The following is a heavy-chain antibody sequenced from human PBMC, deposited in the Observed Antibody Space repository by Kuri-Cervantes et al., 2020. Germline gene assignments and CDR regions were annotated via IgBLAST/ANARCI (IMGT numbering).Heavy chain of an antibody. CDR1: GFNFGDYD. J-gene: IGHJ5*02. Sequence: GESLKISCTVSGFNFGDYDVAWVRQAPGKALECIGFTRSETYGGTTEYAASVKGRFTMSRDDSKSIAYLQMNSLKTEDTAVYYCTSVLGPWGQGTLVTVSS. CDR2: TRSETYGGTT. V-gene: IGHV3-49*04. D-gene: IGHD6-6*01. CDR3: TSVLGP.